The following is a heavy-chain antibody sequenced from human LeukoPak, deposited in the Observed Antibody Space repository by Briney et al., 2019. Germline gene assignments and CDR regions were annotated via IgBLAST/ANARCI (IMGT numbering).Heavy chain of an antibody. J-gene: IGHJ4*02. CDR2: IIPIFGIA. Sequence: SVKVSCKASGGTFISYAISWVRQAPGQGLEWMGRIIPIFGIANYAQKFQGRVTITADKSRSTAYMELSSLRSEDTAVYYCASDGYSGSYRGSYYWGQGTLVTVSS. V-gene: IGHV1-69*17. CDR3: ASDGYSGSYRGSYY. CDR1: GGTFISYA. D-gene: IGHD1-26*01.